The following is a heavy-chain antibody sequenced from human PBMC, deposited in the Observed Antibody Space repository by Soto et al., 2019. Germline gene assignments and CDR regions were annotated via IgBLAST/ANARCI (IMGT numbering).Heavy chain of an antibody. D-gene: IGHD3-10*01. Sequence: VASVQVSSKASGYSISATYIHCVRQAPGQGREWMGWIDPKNGGTVSAQKFQGRLTMTRDTSISTVYMDLSGLTSDDTALYYCGRDDYGIFPYWGQGSLVTVPS. CDR3: GRDDYGIFPY. CDR1: GYSISATY. CDR2: IDPKNGGT. J-gene: IGHJ4*02. V-gene: IGHV1-2*02.